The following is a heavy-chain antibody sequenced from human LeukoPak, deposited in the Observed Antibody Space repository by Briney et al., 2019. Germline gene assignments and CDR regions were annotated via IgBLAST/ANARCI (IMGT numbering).Heavy chain of an antibody. CDR3: ARRHTVTPYNWFDP. V-gene: IGHV4-59*01. Sequence: SETLSLTCTVSGGSISSYYWSWIWQPPGKGLEWIGYIYYSGSTNYNPSLKSQVTISVDASKNQFSLKLSSVTAADTAVYYCARRHTVTPYNWFDPWGQGTLVTVSS. J-gene: IGHJ5*02. D-gene: IGHD4-17*01. CDR2: IYYSGST. CDR1: GGSISSYY.